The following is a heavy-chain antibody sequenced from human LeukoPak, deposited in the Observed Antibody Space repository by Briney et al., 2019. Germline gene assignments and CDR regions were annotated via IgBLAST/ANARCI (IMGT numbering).Heavy chain of an antibody. CDR3: AKVFEVRGARRPKDY. Sequence: GRSLRLSCAASGFTFSDYGMHWVRQAPGKGLEWVALISYDGGNKFYADSVRDRFTISRDNSKNTLFLQMNSLRIEDMAVYYCAKVFEVRGARRPKDYWGQGTLVIVSS. CDR1: GFTFSDYG. J-gene: IGHJ4*02. CDR2: ISYDGGNK. D-gene: IGHD3-10*01. V-gene: IGHV3-30*18.